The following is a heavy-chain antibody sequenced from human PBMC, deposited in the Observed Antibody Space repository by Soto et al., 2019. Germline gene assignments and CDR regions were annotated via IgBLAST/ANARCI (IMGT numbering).Heavy chain of an antibody. Sequence: GGSLRLSCAASGFTFSSAWMNWVRQAPGKGLEWVGRIKSKTDGGTTDYAAPVNGRFTISRDDSKNTLYLQMNSLKTEDTAVYYCTSHSVFASGSHYEIITWGQGTLVTVSS. CDR3: TSHSVFASGSHYEIIT. CDR1: GFTFSSAW. CDR2: IKSKTDGGTT. J-gene: IGHJ5*02. D-gene: IGHD1-26*01. V-gene: IGHV3-15*07.